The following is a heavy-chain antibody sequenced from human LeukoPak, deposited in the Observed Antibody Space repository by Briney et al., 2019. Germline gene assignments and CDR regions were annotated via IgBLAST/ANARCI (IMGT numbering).Heavy chain of an antibody. CDR1: GGSFSGYY. CDR2: INHSGST. CDR3: ARDSVLRFLQGAYYFDY. Sequence: SETLSLTCAVYGGSFSGYYWSWIRQPPEKGLEWIGEINHSGSTNYNPSLKSRVTISVDTSKNQFSLKLSSVTAADTAVYYCARDSVLRFLQGAYYFDYWGQGTLVTVSS. V-gene: IGHV4-34*01. J-gene: IGHJ4*02. D-gene: IGHD3-3*01.